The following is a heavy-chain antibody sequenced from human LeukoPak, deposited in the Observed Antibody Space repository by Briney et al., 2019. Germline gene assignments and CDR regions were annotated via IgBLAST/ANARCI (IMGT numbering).Heavy chain of an antibody. J-gene: IGHJ5*02. V-gene: IGHV1-2*06. D-gene: IGHD4-17*01. Sequence: ASVKVSCKASGYTFTGYYMHWVRQAPGQGLEWMGRINPNSGGTNYAQKFQGRVTMTRDTSISTAYMELSRLRSDDTAVYYCARADYGDDNWFDPWGQGTLVTVSS. CDR3: ARADYGDDNWFDP. CDR1: GYTFTGYY. CDR2: INPNSGGT.